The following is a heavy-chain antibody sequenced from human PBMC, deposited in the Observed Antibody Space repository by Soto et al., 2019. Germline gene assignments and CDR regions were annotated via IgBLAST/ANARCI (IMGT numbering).Heavy chain of an antibody. CDR1: GFTFSSYA. J-gene: IGHJ4*02. D-gene: IGHD4-17*01. V-gene: IGHV3-23*01. Sequence: GGSLRLSCAASGFTFSSYAMSWVRQAPGKGLEWVSAISDSGDSTYYADSVRGRSTISRDNSKNTLYLQMNSLRVEDTAEYYCAKDVSYGGKRPYYFDYWGQGTLVTVSS. CDR3: AKDVSYGGKRPYYFDY. CDR2: ISDSGDST.